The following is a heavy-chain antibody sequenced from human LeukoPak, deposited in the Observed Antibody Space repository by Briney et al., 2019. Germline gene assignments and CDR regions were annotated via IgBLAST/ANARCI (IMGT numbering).Heavy chain of an antibody. D-gene: IGHD3-3*01. J-gene: IGHJ6*02. Sequence: EASVKVSCKASGGTFSSYAISWVRQAPGQGLEWMGRIIPILGIANYAQKFQGRVTITADKSTSTAYMELSSLRSEDTAVYYCARAGYRYDFWSGSYGMDVWGQGTTVTVSS. CDR1: GGTFSSYA. CDR3: ARAGYRYDFWSGSYGMDV. CDR2: IIPILGIA. V-gene: IGHV1-69*04.